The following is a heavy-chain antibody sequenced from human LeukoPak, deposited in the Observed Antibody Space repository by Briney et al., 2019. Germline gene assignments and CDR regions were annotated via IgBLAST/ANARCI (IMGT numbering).Heavy chain of an antibody. D-gene: IGHD1-26*01. CDR3: AKDLSGSYYPENWFDP. CDR1: GFTFSSYG. Sequence: GRSLRLSCAASGFTFSSYGMHWVRQAPGKGLEWVAVISYDGSNKYYADSVKGRFTISRDNSKNTLYLQMNSLRAGDTAVYYCAKDLSGSYYPENWFDPWGQGTLVTVSS. CDR2: ISYDGSNK. J-gene: IGHJ5*02. V-gene: IGHV3-30*18.